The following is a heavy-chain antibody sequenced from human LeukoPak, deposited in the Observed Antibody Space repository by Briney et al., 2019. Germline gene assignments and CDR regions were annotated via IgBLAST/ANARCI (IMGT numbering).Heavy chain of an antibody. D-gene: IGHD5-18*01. CDR3: ARTPTAMVTPFFDY. Sequence: SETLSLTCAVSGGSISSGGYSWSWIRQPPGKGLEWIGYIYHSGSTYYNPSLESRVTISVDRSKNQFSLKLSSVTAADTAVYYCARTPTAMVTPFFDYWGQGTLVTVSS. CDR2: IYHSGST. V-gene: IGHV4-30-2*01. CDR1: GGSISSGGYS. J-gene: IGHJ4*02.